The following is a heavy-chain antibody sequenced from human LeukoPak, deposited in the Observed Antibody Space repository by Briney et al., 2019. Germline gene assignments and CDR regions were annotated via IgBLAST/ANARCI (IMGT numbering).Heavy chain of an antibody. Sequence: GGSLRLSCAGSGFTFSGAWLSWVRQAPGKGLEWIGRIQGGGTTDYAAPVKGRFTISRDDSKATLYLQMNSLKTEDTAIYYCTTVTHFYLGGQGILVTVSP. CDR3: TTVTHFYL. J-gene: IGHJ4*02. V-gene: IGHV3-15*01. CDR1: GFTFSGAW. CDR2: IQGGGTT. D-gene: IGHD2/OR15-2a*01.